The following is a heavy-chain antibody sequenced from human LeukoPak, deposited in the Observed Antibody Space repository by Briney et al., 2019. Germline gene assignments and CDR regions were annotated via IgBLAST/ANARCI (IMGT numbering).Heavy chain of an antibody. D-gene: IGHD3-10*02. V-gene: IGHV3-21*01. CDR1: GFSFSIHD. CDR3: AELGITMIGGV. J-gene: IGHJ6*04. Sequence: GGSLRLSCAASGFSFSIHDMTWVRQAPGKGLEWVSTISNSDNSTYYADSVKGRFTISRDNAKNSLYLQMNSLRAEDTAVYYCAELGITMIGGVWGKGTTVTISS. CDR2: ISNSDNST.